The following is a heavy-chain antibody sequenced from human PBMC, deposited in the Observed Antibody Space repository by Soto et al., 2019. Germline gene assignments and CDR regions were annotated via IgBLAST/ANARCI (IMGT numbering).Heavy chain of an antibody. Sequence: GESLKISCAASGFTVSSNYMSWVRQAPGKGLEWVSVIYSGGSTYYADSVKGRFTISRHNSKNTLYLQMNSLRAEDTAVYYCARVGRVAVAGRDYWGQGTLVTVSS. CDR3: ARVGRVAVAGRDY. D-gene: IGHD6-19*01. J-gene: IGHJ4*02. CDR2: IYSGGST. CDR1: GFTVSSNY. V-gene: IGHV3-53*04.